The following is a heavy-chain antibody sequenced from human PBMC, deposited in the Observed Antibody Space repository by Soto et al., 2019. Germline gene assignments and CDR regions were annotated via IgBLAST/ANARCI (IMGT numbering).Heavy chain of an antibody. CDR3: ATWDSYLEYSSSFGY. CDR1: GYTVTVLS. D-gene: IGHD6-6*01. V-gene: IGHV1-24*01. CDR2: FDPEDGET. J-gene: IGHJ4*02. Sequence: QVQLVQSGAEVKKPGASVKVSCKVSGYTVTVLSMHWVRQAPGKGLEWMGGFDPEDGETIYAQKFQGRVTMTEDTSTDTAYMELSSLRSEDTAVYYCATWDSYLEYSSSFGYWGQGTLVTVSS.